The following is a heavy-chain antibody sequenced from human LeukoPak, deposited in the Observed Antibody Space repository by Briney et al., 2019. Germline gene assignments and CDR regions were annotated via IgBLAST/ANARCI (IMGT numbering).Heavy chain of an antibody. D-gene: IGHD3-16*01. Sequence: GGSLRLSCAASGFTFSSSWMTWVRQAPGKGLEWVAVIRQDGSEAAYVDSVIGRFTISRDNARNSLFLQMISLRVEDTAVYYCTRDRAYKTFDYWGQGALVTVSS. J-gene: IGHJ4*02. CDR2: IRQDGSEA. CDR3: TRDRAYKTFDY. V-gene: IGHV3-7*04. CDR1: GFTFSSSW.